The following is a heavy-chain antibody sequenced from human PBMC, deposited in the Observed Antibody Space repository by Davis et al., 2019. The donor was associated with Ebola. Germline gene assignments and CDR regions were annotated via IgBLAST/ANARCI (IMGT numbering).Heavy chain of an antibody. Sequence: MPSETLSLTCAVSGGSISSGGYYWSWIRQHPGKGLEWIGYIYYSGSTYYNPSLKSRVTISVDTSKNQFSLKLSSVTAADTAVYYCARTGDYSNYRIWFDPWGQGTLVTVSS. CDR3: ARTGDYSNYRIWFDP. J-gene: IGHJ5*02. CDR1: GGSISSGGYY. V-gene: IGHV4-31*11. D-gene: IGHD4-11*01. CDR2: IYYSGST.